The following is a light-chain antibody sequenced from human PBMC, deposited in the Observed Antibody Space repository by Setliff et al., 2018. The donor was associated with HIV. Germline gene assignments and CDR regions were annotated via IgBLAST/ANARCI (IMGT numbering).Light chain of an antibody. J-gene: IGLJ1*01. CDR1: NSDVGSYNF. V-gene: IGLV2-23*02. Sequence: ALTQPASVSGSPGQSITISCTGTNSDVGSYNFVSWYQLHPGKAPKLMIYEVNNRPSGVSNRFSGSKSGNTASLTISGLQAGDEADYYCCSYAGDTAFYVFGIGTKVTVL. CDR2: EVN. CDR3: CSYAGDTAFYV.